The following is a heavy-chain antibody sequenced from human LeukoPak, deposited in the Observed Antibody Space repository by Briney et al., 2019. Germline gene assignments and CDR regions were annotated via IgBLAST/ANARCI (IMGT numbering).Heavy chain of an antibody. J-gene: IGHJ4*02. CDR3: ARDGSSWYQLNYFDY. V-gene: IGHV3-23*01. CDR2: ISGSGGST. D-gene: IGHD6-13*01. Sequence: GGSLRLSCAASGFTFSSYAMSWVRQAPGKGLEWVSAISGSGGSTYYADSVKGRFTISRDNSKNTLYLQMNSLRAEDTAVYYCARDGSSWYQLNYFDYWGQGTLVTVSS. CDR1: GFTFSSYA.